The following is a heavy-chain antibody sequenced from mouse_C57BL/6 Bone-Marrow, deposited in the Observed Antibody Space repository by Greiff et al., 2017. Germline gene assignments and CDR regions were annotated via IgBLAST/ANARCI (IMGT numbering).Heavy chain of an antibody. D-gene: IGHD1-1*01. V-gene: IGHV1-81*01. Sequence: VQLQQSGAELARPGASVKLSCKASGYTFTSYGISWVKQRNGQGLEWIGEIYPRSGNTYYNEKFKGKATLTADKSYSTAYMELRRLTSEDSAFYFFAIYYYGRGAVFAYWGQGTLVTVSA. CDR1: GYTFTSYG. J-gene: IGHJ3*01. CDR3: AIYYYGRGAVFAY. CDR2: IYPRSGNT.